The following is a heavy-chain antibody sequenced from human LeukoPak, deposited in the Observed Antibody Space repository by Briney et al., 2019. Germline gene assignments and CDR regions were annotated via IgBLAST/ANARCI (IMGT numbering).Heavy chain of an antibody. CDR3: ARLAPWFDP. V-gene: IGHV4-59*08. D-gene: IGHD5-12*01. Sequence: SETLSLTCTVSGGSISSYYWSWIRQPPGKGLEWIGYIYYSGSTSYNPSLKSRVTISVDTSKNQFSLKLSSVTAADTAVYYCARLAPWFDPWGQGTLVTVSS. J-gene: IGHJ5*02. CDR1: GGSISSYY. CDR2: IYYSGST.